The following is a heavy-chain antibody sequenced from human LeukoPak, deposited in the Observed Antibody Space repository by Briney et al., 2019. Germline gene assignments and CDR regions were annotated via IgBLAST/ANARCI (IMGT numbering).Heavy chain of an antibody. V-gene: IGHV3-23*01. J-gene: IGHJ4*02. Sequence: GGSLRLSCVASGFTFSSYTMSWVRQAPGKGLEWVSGISDSGGSTYYADSAKGRFTISRDNSKNTLYLQMNSLRAEDTAVYYCAKWEPYIAGGDYWGQGTLVTVSS. CDR1: GFTFSSYT. CDR2: ISDSGGST. D-gene: IGHD6-13*01. CDR3: AKWEPYIAGGDY.